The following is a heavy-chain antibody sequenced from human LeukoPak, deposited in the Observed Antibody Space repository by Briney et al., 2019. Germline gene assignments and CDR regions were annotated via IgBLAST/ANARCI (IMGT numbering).Heavy chain of an antibody. CDR1: GFTFSGFV. J-gene: IGHJ4*02. Sequence: GGSLRLSCAASGFTFSGFVMSWVRQAPGRGLEWVSTITGGGSGGNTYYADSVKGRLIISRDNSKNTLYLQMNSLRAEDTAVYYCAEGGDFDYWGQGTLVTVSS. CDR2: ITGGGSGGNT. V-gene: IGHV3-23*01. CDR3: AEGGDFDY.